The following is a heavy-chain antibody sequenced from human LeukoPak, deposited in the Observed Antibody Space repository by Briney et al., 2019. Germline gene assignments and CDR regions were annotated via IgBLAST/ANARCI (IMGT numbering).Heavy chain of an antibody. CDR3: ASSDTAIL. D-gene: IGHD5-18*01. CDR1: GGSISGYY. J-gene: IGHJ4*02. CDR2: IYTSGST. Sequence: PSETLSLTCTVSGGSISGYYWSWIRQPAGKGLEWIGRIYTSGSTNYNPSLKSRVTISVDRSKNQFSLKLSSVTAADTAVYYCASSDTAILWGQGTLVTVSS. V-gene: IGHV4-4*07.